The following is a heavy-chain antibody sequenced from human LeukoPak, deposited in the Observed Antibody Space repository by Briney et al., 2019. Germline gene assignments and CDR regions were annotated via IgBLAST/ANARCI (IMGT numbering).Heavy chain of an antibody. CDR3: AKGPNTVTRYYYYYYMDV. Sequence: AGGSLRLTCAASGFTFSSYAMHWVRQAPGKGLEWVSVIYSSGSTYYADSVKGRFTISRDNSKNTLYLQMNSLRAEDTAVYYCAKGPNTVTRYYYYYYMDVWGKGTTVTVSS. V-gene: IGHV3-23*05. J-gene: IGHJ6*03. D-gene: IGHD4-17*01. CDR2: IYSSGST. CDR1: GFTFSSYA.